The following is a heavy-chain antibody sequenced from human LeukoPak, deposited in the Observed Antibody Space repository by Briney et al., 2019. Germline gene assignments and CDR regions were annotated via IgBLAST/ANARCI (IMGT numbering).Heavy chain of an antibody. CDR3: ATSLLPAPLYY. D-gene: IGHD3-10*01. CDR1: GYTFTSYG. CDR2: FSTFNGNT. J-gene: IGHJ4*02. V-gene: IGHV1-18*01. Sequence: GASVKVSCKASGYTFTSYGISWVRQAPGQGLEWMGWFSTFNGNTNYAQKLQGRVTMTTDTSTRTAYMELRSLSSDDTAVYYCATSLLPAPLYYWGQGTLVTVSS.